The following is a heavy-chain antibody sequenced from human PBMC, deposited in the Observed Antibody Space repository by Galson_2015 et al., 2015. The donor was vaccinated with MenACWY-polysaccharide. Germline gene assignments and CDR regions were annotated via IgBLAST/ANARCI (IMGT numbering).Heavy chain of an antibody. CDR2: INHSGST. CDR1: GGSFSGYY. D-gene: IGHD1-26*01. V-gene: IGHV4-34*01. J-gene: IGHJ6*02. CDR3: ARGNSGSYSVYYYGMDV. Sequence: SETLSLTCAVYGGSFSGYYWSWIRQPPGKGLEWIGEINHSGSTNYNPSLKSRVTISVDTSKNQFSLKLSSVTAADTAVYYCARGNSGSYSVYYYGMDVWGQGTTVTVSS.